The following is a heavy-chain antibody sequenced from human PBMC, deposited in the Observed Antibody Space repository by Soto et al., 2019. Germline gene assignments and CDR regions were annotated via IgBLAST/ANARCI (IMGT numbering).Heavy chain of an antibody. CDR1: GFTFSSYA. Sequence: QVQLMESGGGVVQPGRSLRLSCAASGFTFSSYAMHWVRQAPGKGLEWVAVISYDGSNKYYADSVKGRFTISRDNSKNTLYLQMNSLRAEDTAVYYCARDAYDWFDPWGQGTLVTVSS. J-gene: IGHJ5*02. D-gene: IGHD4-17*01. CDR3: ARDAYDWFDP. CDR2: ISYDGSNK. V-gene: IGHV3-30-3*01.